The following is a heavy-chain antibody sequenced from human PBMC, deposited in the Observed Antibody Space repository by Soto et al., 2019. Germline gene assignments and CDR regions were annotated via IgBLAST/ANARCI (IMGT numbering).Heavy chain of an antibody. CDR3: ARVRGSYSSSWYMVDP. CDR1: GGTFSSYA. CDR2: IIPIFGTA. D-gene: IGHD6-13*01. V-gene: IGHV1-69*12. Sequence: QVQLVQSGAEVKKPGSSVKVSCKASGGTFSSYAISWVRQAPGQGLEWMGGIIPIFGTANYAQKFQGRVTITADESASTAYMELSSLRSEDTAVYYCARVRGSYSSSWYMVDPWGQGTLVTVSS. J-gene: IGHJ5*02.